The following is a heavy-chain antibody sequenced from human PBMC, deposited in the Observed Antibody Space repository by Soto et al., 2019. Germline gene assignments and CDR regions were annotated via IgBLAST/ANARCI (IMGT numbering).Heavy chain of an antibody. CDR1: GFTFSNYD. CDR3: WRYWVWFLSHSIDN. CDR2: ISYDGSIE. V-gene: IGHV3-30*03. D-gene: IGHD3-10*01. Sequence: SLRLSCAASGFTFSNYDMHWVRQAPGKGLDWVAVISYDGSIEYYSESVKGRFTMSRDNSENTVYLQMNSLRTEDKAVYFFWRYWVWFLSHSIDNSGQVTLFTVSS. J-gene: IGHJ4*02.